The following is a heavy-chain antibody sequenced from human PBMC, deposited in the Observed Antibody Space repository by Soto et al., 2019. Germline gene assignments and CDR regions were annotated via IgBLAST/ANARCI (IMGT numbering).Heavy chain of an antibody. D-gene: IGHD3-9*01. CDR2: IWYDGSNK. CDR3: ARGSITLSPYELDV. Sequence: QVQLVESGGGVVQPGRSLRLSCAASGFTFSSYGMHWVRQAPGKGLEWVAVIWYDGSNKYYADSVKGRFTISRDNSKNTLYLQMNSLRAEDTAVYYCARGSITLSPYELDVWGQGTTVTVSS. CDR1: GFTFSSYG. V-gene: IGHV3-33*01. J-gene: IGHJ6*02.